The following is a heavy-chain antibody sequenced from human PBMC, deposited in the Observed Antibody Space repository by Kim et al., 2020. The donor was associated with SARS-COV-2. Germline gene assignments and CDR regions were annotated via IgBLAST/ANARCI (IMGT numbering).Heavy chain of an antibody. CDR3: ARGPVDPKDGWYFDV. CDR1: GFSFSSYG. Sequence: GGSLRLSCAASGFSFSSYGMHWVRQAPGKGLEWVAYISYDGSDKFYADSVTGRFTISRDNSNNTLSLQTNSVRAEDTAVFYCARGPVDPKDGWYFDVWGRGTLVTVSS. CDR2: ISYDGSDK. V-gene: IGHV3-33*01. D-gene: IGHD2-15*01. J-gene: IGHJ2*01.